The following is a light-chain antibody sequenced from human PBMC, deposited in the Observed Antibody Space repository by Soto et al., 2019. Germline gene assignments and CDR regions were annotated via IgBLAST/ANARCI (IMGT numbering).Light chain of an antibody. CDR3: VAWDDSLNGYVV. CDR2: SNN. J-gene: IGLJ2*01. V-gene: IGLV1-44*01. Sequence: QSVLTQPPSASGTPGQRVTISCSGSSSNIGSNTVSWYQQLPGTAPKLVIYSNNQRPSGVPDRFSGSKSGTSASLAISGLQSEDEADYYCVAWDDSLNGYVVFGGGTKVTVL. CDR1: SSNIGSNT.